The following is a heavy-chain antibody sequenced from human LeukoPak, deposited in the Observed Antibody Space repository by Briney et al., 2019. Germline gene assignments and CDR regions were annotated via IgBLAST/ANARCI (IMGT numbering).Heavy chain of an antibody. Sequence: GGSLRLSCAASGFTFSDYYMNWIRQAPGKGLEWVSYISSSGSTIYYADSVKGRFTTSRDNAKNSLYLQMNSLRAEDTAVYYCARDIVEAGYFDYWGQGTLVTVSS. V-gene: IGHV3-11*01. D-gene: IGHD3-16*02. J-gene: IGHJ4*02. CDR2: ISSSGSTI. CDR3: ARDIVEAGYFDY. CDR1: GFTFSDYY.